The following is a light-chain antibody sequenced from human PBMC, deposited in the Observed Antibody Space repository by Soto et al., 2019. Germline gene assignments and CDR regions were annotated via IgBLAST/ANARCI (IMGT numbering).Light chain of an antibody. Sequence: DIQMTQSPSTLSASVGDRVTSTCRASQSISSWLAWYQHKPGKVPQLLIYKATSLESGVSSRFSGSGSGTEVTLTISSLQPDKFANYYRQQYNNDPYPFGQANNLAIK. CDR1: QSISSW. CDR2: KAT. J-gene: IGKJ2*01. V-gene: IGKV1-5*03. CDR3: QQYNNDPYP.